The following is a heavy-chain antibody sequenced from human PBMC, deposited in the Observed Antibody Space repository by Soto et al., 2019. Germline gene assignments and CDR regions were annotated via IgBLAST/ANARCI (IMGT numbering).Heavy chain of an antibody. CDR1: GCTFSSYG. CDR2: ITASVATT. D-gene: IGHD2-15*01. Sequence: GGPLRVWWAASGCTFSSYGMSRVRKTQGKGLEWVSPITASVATTYSAHSVKGRFTISRHNSNPTLYLQMNSLRAEDMAVYYCPKCFSCSGYSCYYLHAFDISAQPT. J-gene: IGHJ3*02. CDR3: PKCFSCSGYSCYYLHAFDI. V-gene: IGHV3-23*01.